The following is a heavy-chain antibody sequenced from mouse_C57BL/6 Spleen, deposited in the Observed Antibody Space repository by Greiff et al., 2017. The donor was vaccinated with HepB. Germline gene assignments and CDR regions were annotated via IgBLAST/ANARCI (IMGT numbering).Heavy chain of an antibody. CDR3: ARSTTVPPHYYAMDY. Sequence: QVQLQQSGAELVKPGASVKISCKASGYAFSSYWMNWVKQRPGKGLEWIGQIYPGDGDTNYNGKFKGKATLTADKSSSTAYLQLSSLTSEDSAVYFCARSTTVPPHYYAMDYWGQGTSVTVSS. V-gene: IGHV1-80*01. J-gene: IGHJ4*01. CDR2: IYPGDGDT. CDR1: GYAFSSYW. D-gene: IGHD1-1*01.